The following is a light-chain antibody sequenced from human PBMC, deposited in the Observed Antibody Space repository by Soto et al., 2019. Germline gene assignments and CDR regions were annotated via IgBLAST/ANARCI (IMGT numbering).Light chain of an antibody. CDR3: QQRRSWPPLT. V-gene: IGKV3-11*01. J-gene: IGKJ4*01. CDR1: QSVSNF. CDR2: DAS. Sequence: EIVLTQSPATLSLSPGERATLSCRARQSVSNFLAWYQQKPGQAPRLLIYDASTRATGIPARFSGSGSGTDFALTTSSLEPEDFAVYYCQQRRSWPPLTFGGGTKVEIK.